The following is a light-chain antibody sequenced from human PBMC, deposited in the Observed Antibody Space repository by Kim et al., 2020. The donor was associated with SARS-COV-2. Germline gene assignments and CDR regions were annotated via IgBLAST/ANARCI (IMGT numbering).Light chain of an antibody. V-gene: IGLV3-1*01. Sequence: GKTARMSCYGDKGGDKYACWYQQKQGQATVLVIYQDSKRAAGITERFAGCNAGKTATLTISGTQAMEEADYYCQAGDSSTVVFGGGTKLTVL. CDR1: KGGDKY. CDR2: QDS. J-gene: IGLJ2*01. CDR3: QAGDSSTVV.